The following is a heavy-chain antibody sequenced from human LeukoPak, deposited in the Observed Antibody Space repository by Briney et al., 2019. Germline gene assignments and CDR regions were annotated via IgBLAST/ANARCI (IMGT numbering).Heavy chain of an antibody. D-gene: IGHD3-3*01. Sequence: GGSLRLSCAASGFTFSSYNMIWVRQAPGKGLEWVSAIGGLGSSTYYGDSVKGRFTISRDNSKNTVYLQMDSLRVEDTAVYYCARDPGVVAFHYFDFWGQGTLITVSS. CDR2: IGGLGSST. V-gene: IGHV3-23*01. CDR1: GFTFSSYN. CDR3: ARDPGVVAFHYFDF. J-gene: IGHJ4*02.